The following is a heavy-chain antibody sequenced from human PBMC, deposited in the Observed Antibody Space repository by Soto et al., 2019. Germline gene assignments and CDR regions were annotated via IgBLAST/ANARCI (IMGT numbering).Heavy chain of an antibody. J-gene: IGHJ4*02. Sequence: QVQLVESGGGVVQPGRSLRLSCAASGFTFSHYVMHWVRQAPGKGLEWVAVIAYDESYEFYADSVKGRFTISRDNTNNTPYLQLTSLVAEDTADYYCVRDSSRDYFATGAYSTRFDSWCQGTLVAVSS. V-gene: IGHV3-30-3*01. CDR3: VRDSSRDYFATGAYSTRFDS. D-gene: IGHD2-8*02. CDR1: GFTFSHYV. CDR2: IAYDESYE.